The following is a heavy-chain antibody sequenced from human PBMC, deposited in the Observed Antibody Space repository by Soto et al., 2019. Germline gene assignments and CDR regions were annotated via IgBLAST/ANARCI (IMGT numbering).Heavy chain of an antibody. Sequence: GGSLRLSCAASGFTFSNAWMNWVRQAPGKGLEWVGRIKSKTDGGTTDYAAPVKGRFTISRDDSKNTLYLQMNSLKTEDTAVYYCTTVAYCGGDCYSRDYWGQGTLVTVSS. CDR3: TTVAYCGGDCYSRDY. J-gene: IGHJ4*02. V-gene: IGHV3-15*07. CDR1: GFTFSNAW. D-gene: IGHD2-21*02. CDR2: IKSKTDGGTT.